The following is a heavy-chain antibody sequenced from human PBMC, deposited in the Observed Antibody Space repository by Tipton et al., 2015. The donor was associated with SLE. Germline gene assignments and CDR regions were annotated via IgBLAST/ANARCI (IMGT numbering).Heavy chain of an antibody. D-gene: IGHD3-9*01. J-gene: IGHJ3*02. V-gene: IGHV4-30-2*01. CDR2: IYHSGST. CDR1: GGSFSGYY. Sequence: TLSLTCAVYGGSFSGYYWSWIRQPPGKGLEWIGYIYHSGSTYYNPSLKSRVTISVDRSKNQFSLKLSSVTAADTAVYYCASYYDILTGSAFDIWGQGTMVTVSS. CDR3: ASYYDILTGSAFDI.